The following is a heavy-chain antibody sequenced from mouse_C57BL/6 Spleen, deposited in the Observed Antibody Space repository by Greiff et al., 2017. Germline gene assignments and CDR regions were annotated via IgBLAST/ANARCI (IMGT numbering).Heavy chain of an antibody. CDR2: IDPETGGT. Sequence: QVQLKESGAELVRPGASVTLSCKASGYTFTDYEMHWVKQTPVHGLEWIGAIDPETGGTAYNQKFKGKAILTADKSSSTAYMELRSLTSEDSAVYYCTRYGPVAYWGQGTLVTVSA. D-gene: IGHD1-1*01. V-gene: IGHV1-15*01. CDR3: TRYGPVAY. CDR1: GYTFTDYE. J-gene: IGHJ3*01.